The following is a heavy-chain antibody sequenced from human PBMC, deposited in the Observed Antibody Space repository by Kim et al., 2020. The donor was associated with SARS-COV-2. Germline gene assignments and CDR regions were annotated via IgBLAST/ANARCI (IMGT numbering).Heavy chain of an antibody. J-gene: IGHJ4*02. CDR2: IRSKAYGGTT. Sequence: GGSLRLSCTASGFTFGDYAMSWFRQAPGKGLEWVGFIRSKAYGGTTEYAASVKGRFTISRDDSKSIAYLQMNSLKTEDTAVYYCTSTYYDFWSGYRNFDYWGQKTLVTVSS. V-gene: IGHV3-49*03. CDR3: TSTYYDFWSGYRNFDY. D-gene: IGHD3-3*01. CDR1: GFTFGDYA.